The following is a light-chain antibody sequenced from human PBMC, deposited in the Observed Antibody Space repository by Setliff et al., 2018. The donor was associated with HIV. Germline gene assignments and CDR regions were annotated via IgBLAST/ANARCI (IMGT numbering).Light chain of an antibody. V-gene: IGLV2-11*01. CDR2: DVN. Sequence: QSALTQPRSVSGSPGQSISISCTGTNNGVGGYDYVSWYQHHPGKAPKVLIYDVNKRPSWAPDRFSGSKSGNTASLTISGLQVDDEAVYHCSSYAGTYTIFGGGTK. J-gene: IGLJ2*01. CDR3: SSYAGTYTI. CDR1: NNGVGGYDY.